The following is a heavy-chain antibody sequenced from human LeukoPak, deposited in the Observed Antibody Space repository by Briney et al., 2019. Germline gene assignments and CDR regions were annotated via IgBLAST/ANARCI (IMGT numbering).Heavy chain of an antibody. CDR1: GFTFSSYW. CDR2: INHNGNVN. D-gene: IGHD1-26*01. CDR3: ARDFRGYYAKDY. V-gene: IGHV3-7*01. Sequence: GGSLRLSCAASGFTFSSYWMNWARQAPGKGLEWVASINHNGNVNYYVDSVKGRFTISRDNAKNSLYLQMNSLRAEDTAVYYCARDFRGYYAKDYWGQGTLVTVSS. J-gene: IGHJ4*02.